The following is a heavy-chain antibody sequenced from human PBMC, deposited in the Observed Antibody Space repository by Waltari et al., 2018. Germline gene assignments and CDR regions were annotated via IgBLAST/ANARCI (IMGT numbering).Heavy chain of an antibody. V-gene: IGHV1-2*02. Sequence: QVQLVQSGAEVKKPGASVKVSCKASGYTFTGYYMHWVRQAPGQGLEWMGWIKPNSGGTNYAQKFQGRVTMTRDTSISTAYMELSRLRSDDTAVYYCARDQTRVTMVRGYGYWGQGTLVTVSS. J-gene: IGHJ4*02. CDR1: GYTFTGYY. CDR2: IKPNSGGT. CDR3: ARDQTRVTMVRGYGY. D-gene: IGHD3-10*01.